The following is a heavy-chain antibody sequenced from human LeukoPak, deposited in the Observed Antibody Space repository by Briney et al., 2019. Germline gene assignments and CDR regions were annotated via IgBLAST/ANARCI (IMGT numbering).Heavy chain of an antibody. CDR3: AREGYSHPHGY. Sequence: GGSLRLSCAASGFTFSSYWMSWARQAPGKGLEWVANIKQDGSEKYYVDSVKGRFTISRDNGKNSLYLKMNSLRAEDTAVYYCAREGYSHPHGYWGQGTLVTVSS. V-gene: IGHV3-7*05. CDR2: IKQDGSEK. D-gene: IGHD5-18*01. CDR1: GFTFSSYW. J-gene: IGHJ4*02.